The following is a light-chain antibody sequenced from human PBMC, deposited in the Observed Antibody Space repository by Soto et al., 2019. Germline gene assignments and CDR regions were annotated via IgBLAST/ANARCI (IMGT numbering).Light chain of an antibody. J-gene: IGKJ3*01. CDR3: QQYDNLPIT. CDR2: DAS. V-gene: IGKV1-33*01. Sequence: DIQMTQSQSSLSASVGDRVTITCQASQDIKNYLNWYHQKPGKAPKLLMYDASNLNTGVPSRFRGSRSGTAFTFTISSLQPEDVATYYCQQYDNLPITFGPGTKVDI. CDR1: QDIKNY.